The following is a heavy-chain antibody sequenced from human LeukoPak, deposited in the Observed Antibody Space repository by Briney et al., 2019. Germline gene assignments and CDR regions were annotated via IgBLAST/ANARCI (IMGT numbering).Heavy chain of an antibody. J-gene: IGHJ1*01. CDR2: IMGDGSST. CDR1: GFDFSGYW. Sequence: GGSLPLSCAASGFDFSGYWMHWVRQDPGKGLVWVSRIMGDGSSTTYADSVKGRFTISRDNAKNTVYLQMNSLRAEDTAVYYCARDKTYGYNLWGQGTLVPVSS. D-gene: IGHD5-18*01. CDR3: ARDKTYGYNL. V-gene: IGHV3-74*03.